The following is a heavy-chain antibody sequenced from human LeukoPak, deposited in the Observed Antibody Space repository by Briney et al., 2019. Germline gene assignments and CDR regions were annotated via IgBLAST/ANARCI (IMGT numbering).Heavy chain of an antibody. D-gene: IGHD4-17*01. CDR1: GFTVSSNY. CDR2: IYSGGST. V-gene: IGHV3-53*01. Sequence: GGSLRLSCAAPGFTVSSNYMSWVRQAPGKGLEWVSVIYSGGSTYYADSVKGRFTISRDNSKNTLYLQMNSLRAEDTAAYYCANGYGDPHQYYYYGMDVWGQGTTVTVSS. CDR3: ANGYGDPHQYYYYGMDV. J-gene: IGHJ6*02.